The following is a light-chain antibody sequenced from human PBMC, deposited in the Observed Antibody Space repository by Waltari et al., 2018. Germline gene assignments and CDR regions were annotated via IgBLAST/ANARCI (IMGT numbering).Light chain of an antibody. CDR3: QQYNSYLFT. CDR2: KAS. CDR1: QSISSW. Sequence: DIQMTQSPSTLSASVGDRVTITCRASQSISSWLAWYQQKPGKAHKLLIYKASSLESGVPSTFSGSGSGTEFTLTISSLQPDDFATYYCQQYNSYLFTFGPGTKVDIK. J-gene: IGKJ3*01. V-gene: IGKV1-5*03.